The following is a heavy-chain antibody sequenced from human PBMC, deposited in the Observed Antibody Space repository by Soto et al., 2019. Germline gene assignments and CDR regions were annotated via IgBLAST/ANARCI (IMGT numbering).Heavy chain of an antibody. D-gene: IGHD5-18*01. CDR2: INPDRGGR. Sequence: QVQLVQSGAEVKKPGASVKVSCKASGYTFTGYYMHWVRQAPVQGPAWMGRINPDRGGRTYAQKCQRFVTMTRDTSISTAYMELSRLRSDDTAVYYCARDRLEMVTITAYYYGMDVWGQGTTVTVSS. J-gene: IGHJ6*02. CDR1: GYTFTGYY. V-gene: IGHV1-2*04. CDR3: ARDRLEMVTITAYYYGMDV.